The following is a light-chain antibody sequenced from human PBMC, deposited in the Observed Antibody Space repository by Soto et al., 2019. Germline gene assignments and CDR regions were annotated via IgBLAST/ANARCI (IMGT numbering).Light chain of an antibody. Sequence: EIVMTQSPATLSVSPGERATLSCRASQSVSNNLAWYQKKPGQAPRLLIYGASTRATGIPARFSGSGSGTEFTLTISSLQSEDFAFYYCQQYNNWWTFGQGTRXDIK. CDR3: QQYNNWWT. J-gene: IGKJ1*01. CDR1: QSVSNN. CDR2: GAS. V-gene: IGKV3-15*01.